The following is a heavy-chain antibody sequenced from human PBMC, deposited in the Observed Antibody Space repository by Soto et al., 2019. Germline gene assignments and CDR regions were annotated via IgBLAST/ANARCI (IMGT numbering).Heavy chain of an antibody. CDR2: IYHSGST. J-gene: IGHJ4*02. CDR3: ARGSIFGVVIDY. CDR1: GGSISSGGYS. Sequence: SETLSLTCAVSGGSISSGGYSWSWIRQPPGKGLEWIGYIYHSGSTYYNPSLKSRVTISVDRSKNQFSLKLSSVTAADTAVYYCARGSIFGVVIDYWGQGTLVTVSS. V-gene: IGHV4-30-2*01. D-gene: IGHD3-3*01.